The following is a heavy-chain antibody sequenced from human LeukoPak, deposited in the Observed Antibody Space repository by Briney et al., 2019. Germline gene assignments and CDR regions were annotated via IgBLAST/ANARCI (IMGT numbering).Heavy chain of an antibody. CDR2: ISAYNGNT. Sequence: ASVKVSCKASGYTFTSYGISWVRQAPGQGLEWMGWISAYNGNTNYAQKLQGRVTMTTDTSTSTAYMELRSLRSDDTAVYYCARDRVLGYFDWLLPRGYYFDYWGQGTLVTVSS. D-gene: IGHD3-9*01. CDR3: ARDRVLGYFDWLLPRGYYFDY. V-gene: IGHV1-18*01. CDR1: GYTFTSYG. J-gene: IGHJ4*02.